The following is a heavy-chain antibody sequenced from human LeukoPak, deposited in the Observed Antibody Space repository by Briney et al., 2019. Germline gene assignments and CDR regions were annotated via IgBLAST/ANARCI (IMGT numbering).Heavy chain of an antibody. CDR2: INHSGST. V-gene: IGHV4-34*01. J-gene: IGHJ4*02. D-gene: IGHD3-10*01. Sequence: SETLSLTCAVYAGSFSGYYWSWIRQPPGKGLEWIGEINHSGSTNYNPSLKSRVTISVDTSKNQFSLKLSSVTAADTAVYYCARSLWFGEGGDYYFDYWGQGTLVTVSS. CDR1: AGSFSGYY. CDR3: ARSLWFGEGGDYYFDY.